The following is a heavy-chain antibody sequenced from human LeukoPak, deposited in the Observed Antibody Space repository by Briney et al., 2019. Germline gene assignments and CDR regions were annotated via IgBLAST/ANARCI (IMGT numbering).Heavy chain of an antibody. CDR1: GYTFTSYY. D-gene: IGHD1-26*01. CDR2: INPSGGST. J-gene: IGHJ4*02. Sequence: ASVKVSCKASGYTFTSYYMHWVRQAPGQGLEWMGIINPSGGSTSYPQKFQGRVTMTRDTSTSTVYMELSSLRSEDTAVYYCARGRPPLLYSGSYRPPFDYWGQGTLVTVSS. CDR3: ARGRPPLLYSGSYRPPFDY. V-gene: IGHV1-46*01.